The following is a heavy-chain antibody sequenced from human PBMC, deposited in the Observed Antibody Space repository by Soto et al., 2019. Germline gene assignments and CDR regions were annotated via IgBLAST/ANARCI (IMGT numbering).Heavy chain of an antibody. D-gene: IGHD1-20*01. J-gene: IGHJ4*01. V-gene: IGHV3-23*01. CDR2: ISVSDAFI. CDR1: GFNVGAFA. CDR3: TRETVAGITGLDY. Sequence: EVQLLESGGDLVQPGGSLRRSCAASGFNVGAFAVNWVRQAPGKGLEWVSGISVSDAFIYYADSVRGRFSISRDASENILYLQMNSLRVDDTDLYYCTRETVAGITGLDYWGPGTLVTVSS.